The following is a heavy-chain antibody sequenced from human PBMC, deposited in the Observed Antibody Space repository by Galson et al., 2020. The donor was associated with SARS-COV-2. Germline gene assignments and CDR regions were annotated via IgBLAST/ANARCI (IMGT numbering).Heavy chain of an antibody. CDR3: AREPVGAKGGFDY. D-gene: IGHD3-16*01. V-gene: IGHV4-34*01. J-gene: IGHJ4*02. CDR1: GGSFTGYY. CDR2: INHSGST. Sequence: SETLSLTCAVYGGSFTGYYWRWIRQPPGKGLEWNGEINHSGSTNYNPSLKSRVTISVDTSKNQFSLKLSSVTAADTAVYYCAREPVGAKGGFDYWGQGTLVTVSS.